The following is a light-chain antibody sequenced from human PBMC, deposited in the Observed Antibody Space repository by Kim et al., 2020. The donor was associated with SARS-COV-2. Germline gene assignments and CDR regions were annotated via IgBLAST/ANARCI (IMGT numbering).Light chain of an antibody. CDR3: CSYAGSSTYV. V-gene: IGLV2-23*02. J-gene: IGLJ1*01. CDR2: EVN. CDR1: SSDVGNYNL. Sequence: QSALTQPASVSGSPGQSITISCTGTSSDVGNYNLVSWYQQHPGKAPKLLIYEVNKRPSGVSNRFSGSKSGNTASLTISGLQAEDEAHYYCCSYAGSSTYVFGSGTKVTVL.